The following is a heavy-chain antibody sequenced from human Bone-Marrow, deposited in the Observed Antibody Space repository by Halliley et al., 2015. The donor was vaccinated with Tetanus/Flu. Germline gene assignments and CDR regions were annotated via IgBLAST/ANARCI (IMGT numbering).Heavy chain of an antibody. Sequence: ADISYDGSQKYYADSVKGRFTVSRDNSKDTVYLQLHSLRSDDTAVYYCAREGGNNIWSGYLDYWGQGTLVTVSS. CDR2: ISYDGSQK. CDR3: AREGGNNIWSGYLDY. J-gene: IGHJ4*02. D-gene: IGHD3-3*01. V-gene: IGHV3-30-3*01.